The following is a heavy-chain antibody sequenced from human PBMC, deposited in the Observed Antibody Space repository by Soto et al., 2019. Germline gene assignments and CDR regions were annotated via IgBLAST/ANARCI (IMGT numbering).Heavy chain of an antibody. CDR2: IYTSGST. J-gene: IGHJ4*02. V-gene: IGHV4-4*07. CDR1: GGSISSYY. CDR3: ASNWDYGSGSYYTN. Sequence: QVQLQESGPGLVKPSETLSLTCTVSGGSISSYYWSWIRQPAGKGLEWIGRIYTSGSTNYNPSLRGRVTMSVDTSKNQFSLKLSAVTAADTAVYYCASNWDYGSGSYYTNWGQGTLVTVSS. D-gene: IGHD3-10*01.